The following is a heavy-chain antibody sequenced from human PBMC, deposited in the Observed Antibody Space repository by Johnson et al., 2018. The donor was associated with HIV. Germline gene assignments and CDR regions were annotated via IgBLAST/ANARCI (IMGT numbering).Heavy chain of an antibody. D-gene: IGHD3-3*01. CDR1: GFTFSSYG. CDR2: IWYDGSNK. V-gene: IGHV3-33*06. Sequence: QVQLVESGGGVVQPGRSLRLSCAASGFTFSSYGMHWVRQAPGKGLAWVAVIWYDGSNKYYADSVKGRFTISRDNSKNTLYLQMNSLRAEDTAVYYCAKGLAAFFAFDIWGQGTMVTVSS. CDR3: AKGLAAFFAFDI. J-gene: IGHJ3*02.